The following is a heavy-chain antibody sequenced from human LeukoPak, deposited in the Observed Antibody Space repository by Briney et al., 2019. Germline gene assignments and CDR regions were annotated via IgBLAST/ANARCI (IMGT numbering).Heavy chain of an antibody. CDR3: ALENYYDSRFSKAFDY. CDR1: GYTFTAKF. V-gene: IGHV1-2*02. CDR2: IEPKSGVT. D-gene: IGHD3-22*01. Sequence: ASVKVFCQASGYTFTAKFLHWLRQAPGQGLEWMGGIEPKSGVTVYGPKFRGRVTVTRDTSVSTAYMEVSRLRSDDTALYYCALENYYDSRFSKAFDYWGQGTLVTVSS. J-gene: IGHJ4*02.